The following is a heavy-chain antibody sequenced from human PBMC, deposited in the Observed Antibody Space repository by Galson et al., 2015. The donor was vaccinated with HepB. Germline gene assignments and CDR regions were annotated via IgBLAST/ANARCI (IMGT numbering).Heavy chain of an antibody. Sequence: QSGAEVKKSGESLKISCKGSGSTFSSLWIGWVRQKPGKGLELMGTIYPGDSDTRYSPSFQGQVTISVDRSISTAYLQWTSLQASDTAMYYCAKTDRSSSYSLFDKWGQGTLVTVSS. J-gene: IGHJ4*02. V-gene: IGHV5-51*01. CDR1: GSTFSSLW. CDR2: IYPGDSDT. CDR3: AKTDRSSSYSLFDK. D-gene: IGHD6-6*01.